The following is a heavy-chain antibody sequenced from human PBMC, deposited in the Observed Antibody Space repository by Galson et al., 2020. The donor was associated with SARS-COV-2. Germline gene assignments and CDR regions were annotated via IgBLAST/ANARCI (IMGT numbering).Heavy chain of an antibody. CDR1: GFSLSTASMG. J-gene: IGHJ6*03. CDR3: ARTQSSGWDYYYMYV. V-gene: IGHV2-26*01. Sequence: SGPTLVKPPEPLTLTCTVSGFSLSTASMGVSWIRQPTGTALEWLAHIFSNDEKSYSTSLKSRPTIAKDTSKSQVVLTMTNMDPVDTATYYCARTQSSGWDYYYMYVWGKGTTVTVSS. CDR2: IFSNDEK. D-gene: IGHD6-19*01.